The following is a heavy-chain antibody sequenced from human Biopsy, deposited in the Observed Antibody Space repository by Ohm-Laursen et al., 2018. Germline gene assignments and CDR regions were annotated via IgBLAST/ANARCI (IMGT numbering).Heavy chain of an antibody. Sequence: SLRLSCAASGFSFSDYHMTWIRQTPGKGLEWVSYISPSGTNVNSADFVRGRFSISRDNAKKSLYLQMNSLRAEDTAVYYCARERSGLFGEFFDNWGQGNLITVSS. CDR3: ARERSGLFGEFFDN. V-gene: IGHV3-11*04. D-gene: IGHD3-10*02. CDR1: GFSFSDYH. CDR2: ISPSGTNV. J-gene: IGHJ4*02.